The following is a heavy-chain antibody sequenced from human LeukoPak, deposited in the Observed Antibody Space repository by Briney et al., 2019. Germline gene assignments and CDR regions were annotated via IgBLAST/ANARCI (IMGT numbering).Heavy chain of an antibody. CDR3: ARDFDIVVVPAAPSFDY. Sequence: WASVKVSCKASGYTFTSYYMHWVRQAPGQGLEWMGIINPSGGSTSYAQKFQGRVTMTRDMSTSTVYMELSSLRSEDTAVYYCARDFDIVVVPAAPSFDYWGQGTLVTVSS. V-gene: IGHV1-46*01. CDR1: GYTFTSYY. J-gene: IGHJ4*02. CDR2: INPSGGST. D-gene: IGHD2-2*01.